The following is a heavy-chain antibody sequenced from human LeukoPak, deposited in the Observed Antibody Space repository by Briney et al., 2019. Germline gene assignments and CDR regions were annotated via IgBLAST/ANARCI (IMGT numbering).Heavy chain of an antibody. CDR2: INHSGST. CDR3: AGRLRAVAGSDWFDP. D-gene: IGHD6-19*01. Sequence: SETLSLTCAVYGGSFSGYYWSWIRQPPGKGLEWIGEINHSGSTNYNPSLKSRVTISVDTSKNQFSLKLSSVTAADTAVYYCAGRLRAVAGSDWFDPWGQGTLVTVSS. CDR1: GGSFSGYY. J-gene: IGHJ5*02. V-gene: IGHV4-34*01.